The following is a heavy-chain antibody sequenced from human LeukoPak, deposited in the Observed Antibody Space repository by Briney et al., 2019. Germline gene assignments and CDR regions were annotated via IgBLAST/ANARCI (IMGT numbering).Heavy chain of an antibody. D-gene: IGHD3-22*01. Sequence: GGSLTLSCAASGFTFSSYGMHWVRQAPGKGLEWVAFIRYDGSNKYYADSVKGRFTISRDNSKNTLYLQMNSPRAEDTAVYYCANAPSYYYDSSGYYPDYWGRGTLVTVSS. V-gene: IGHV3-30*02. CDR1: GFTFSSYG. CDR3: ANAPSYYYDSSGYYPDY. CDR2: IRYDGSNK. J-gene: IGHJ4*02.